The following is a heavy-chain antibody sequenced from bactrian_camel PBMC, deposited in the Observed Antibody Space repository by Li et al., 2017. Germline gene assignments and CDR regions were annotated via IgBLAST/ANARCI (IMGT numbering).Heavy chain of an antibody. CDR2: VDSDGEIT. J-gene: IGHJ4*01. CDR3: AAGGYDYCSGSWESSTA. D-gene: IGHD3*01. CDR1: GFTFSSYY. Sequence: VQLVESGGGLAQPGGSLRLSCAASGFTFSSYYMSWVRQAPGKEREGVAVVDSDGEITYADSVKGRSTVSQDSAKNTLFLQLNSLKVDDTAVYYCAAGGYDYCSGSWESSTAWGQGTQVTVS. V-gene: IGHV3S40*01.